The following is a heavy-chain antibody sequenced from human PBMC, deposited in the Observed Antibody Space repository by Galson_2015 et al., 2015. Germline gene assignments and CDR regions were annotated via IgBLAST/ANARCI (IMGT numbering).Heavy chain of an antibody. Sequence: SETLSLTCTVSGDSVSHHWWNWIRQPPGQGLEWIANMHYTGGTNYNPSLKSRVTLSLDTSKNQLSLMLTSMTAADTAVYFCAREGFDGFNYFDYWGQGILVTVST. D-gene: IGHD5-24*01. J-gene: IGHJ4*02. CDR3: AREGFDGFNYFDY. CDR2: MHYTGGT. V-gene: IGHV4-59*02. CDR1: GDSVSHHW.